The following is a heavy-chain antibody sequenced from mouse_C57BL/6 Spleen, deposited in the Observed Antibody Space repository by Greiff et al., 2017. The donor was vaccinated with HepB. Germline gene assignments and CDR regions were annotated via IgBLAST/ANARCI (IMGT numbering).Heavy chain of an antibody. D-gene: IGHD1-1*01. V-gene: IGHV1-50*01. CDR2: IDPSDSYT. J-gene: IGHJ2*01. CDR3: ARDTTVVATD. CDR1: GYTFTSYW. Sequence: QVQLQQPGAELVKPGASVKLSCKASGYTFTSYWMQWVNQRPGQGLEWIGEIDPSDSYTNYNQKFKGKATLTVDTSSSTAYMQLSSLTSEDSAVYYCARDTTVVATDWGKGTTLTVSS.